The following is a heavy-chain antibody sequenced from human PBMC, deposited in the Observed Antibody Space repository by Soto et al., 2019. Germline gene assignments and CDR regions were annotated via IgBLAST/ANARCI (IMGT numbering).Heavy chain of an antibody. CDR2: IYWDDTQ. D-gene: IGHD1-1*01. CDR3: GYTTGDGLFDL. CDR1: GFSVSTSGRG. V-gene: IGHV2-5*02. Sequence: QITLRESGPTLVKPAQTLTLTCTCSGFSVSTSGRGVGWIRQPPGKALEWLALIYWDDTQRYRPSLRKRLTINKDTSRNQVTLTMTNMDPVDTGTYFCGYTTGDGLFDLWGQGTLVTVSS. J-gene: IGHJ5*02.